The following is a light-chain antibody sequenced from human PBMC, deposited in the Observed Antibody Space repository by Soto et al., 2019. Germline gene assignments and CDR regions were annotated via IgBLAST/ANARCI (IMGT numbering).Light chain of an antibody. CDR2: DVS. CDR3: ASYTTSITYV. CDR1: NSDVGGYNY. Sequence: TQPASVTVSPGQAAAIFSTGTNSDVGGYNYVSWYQQHPGKAPKLLIYDVSSRPSGLSNRFSGSKSGNTASLIISGLQAEDEADYYCASYTTSITYVLGSGTKVTVL. V-gene: IGLV2-14*03. J-gene: IGLJ1*01.